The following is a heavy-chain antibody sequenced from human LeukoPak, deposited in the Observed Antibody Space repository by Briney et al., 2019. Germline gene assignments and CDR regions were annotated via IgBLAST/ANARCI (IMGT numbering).Heavy chain of an antibody. V-gene: IGHV3-21*01. Sequence: GGSLRLSCAASGFTFSSYSMNWVRQAPGKGLEWVSAISSSGSFIFYAASVKGRFTLSRDNARNSLSLQMNSLRAEDTAVYYCGSLDSREDSTSRWGPLDIWGQGTMVTVSS. CDR3: GSLDSREDSTSRWGPLDI. D-gene: IGHD2-2*01. J-gene: IGHJ3*02. CDR1: GFTFSSYS. CDR2: ISSSGSFI.